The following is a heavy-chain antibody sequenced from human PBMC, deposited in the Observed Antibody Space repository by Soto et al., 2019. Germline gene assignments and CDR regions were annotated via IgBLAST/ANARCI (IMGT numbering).Heavy chain of an antibody. V-gene: IGHV4-30-4*01. CDR1: GGSVTSDVDY. CDR2: ISNSGST. D-gene: IGHD5-18*01. Sequence: PSETLSLTCTVSGGSVTSDVDYWTWIRQSPGKGLEWIGYISNSGSTGYNPSLKTRLSMSVDRSKNQFTLRLTSVTAADTAVYFCATESGSTYGYFDHWGQGTQVTVSS. CDR3: ATESGSTYGYFDH. J-gene: IGHJ4*02.